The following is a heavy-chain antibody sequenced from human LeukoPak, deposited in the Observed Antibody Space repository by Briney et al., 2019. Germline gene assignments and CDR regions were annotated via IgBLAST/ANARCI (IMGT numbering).Heavy chain of an antibody. CDR3: ARHAAVAGTFSWFDP. J-gene: IGHJ5*02. V-gene: IGHV4-4*08. Sequence: PSETLSLTCTVSGGSISSYYWSWIRQPAGKGLESIGHISTSGSTNYNPSLKSRVTISVDTSKNQFSLKLSSVTAADTAVYYCARHAAVAGTFSWFDPWGQGTLVTVSS. D-gene: IGHD6-19*01. CDR2: ISTSGST. CDR1: GGSISSYY.